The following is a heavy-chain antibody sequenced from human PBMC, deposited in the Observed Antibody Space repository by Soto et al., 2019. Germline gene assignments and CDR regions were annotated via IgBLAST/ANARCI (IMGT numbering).Heavy chain of an antibody. Sequence: SSETLSLTCTVSGGSISSSSYYWGWIRQPPGKGLEWIGSIYYSGSTYYNPSLKSRVTISVDTSKNQFSLKLSSVTAADTAVYYCARHLASANYDFWSGYYNGGYYYYYGMDVWGQGTTVTVSS. D-gene: IGHD3-3*01. CDR1: GGSISSSSYY. V-gene: IGHV4-39*01. J-gene: IGHJ6*02. CDR3: ARHLASANYDFWSGYYNGGYYYYYGMDV. CDR2: IYYSGST.